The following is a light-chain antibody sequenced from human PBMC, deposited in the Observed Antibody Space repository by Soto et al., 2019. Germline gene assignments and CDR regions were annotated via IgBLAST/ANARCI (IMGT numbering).Light chain of an antibody. J-gene: IGLJ2*01. V-gene: IGLV2-8*01. Sequence: QSALTQPPSASGSPGQSVTISCTGTSSDVGGYNYVSWYQQHPGKAPKVMIYGVSKRPSGVPDRFSGSKSGNTASLTVSGLQAEDEADYYCSSFAGSNNLGLFGGGTKVTVL. CDR3: SSFAGSNNLGL. CDR1: SSDVGGYNY. CDR2: GVS.